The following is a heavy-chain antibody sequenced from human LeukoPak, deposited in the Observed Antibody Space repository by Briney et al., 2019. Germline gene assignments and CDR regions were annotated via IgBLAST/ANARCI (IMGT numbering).Heavy chain of an antibody. D-gene: IGHD3-22*01. CDR3: AKDQRPYYYDSSGYPIDY. V-gene: IGHV3-30*14. CDR2: ISYDGSNK. J-gene: IGHJ4*02. CDR1: GFTFSSYA. Sequence: GGSLRLSCAASGFTFSSYAMYWVRQAPGKGPEWVAVISYDGSNKYYADSVKGRFTISRDSSKNTLYLQMNSLRAEDTAVYYCAKDQRPYYYDSSGYPIDYWGQGTLVTVSS.